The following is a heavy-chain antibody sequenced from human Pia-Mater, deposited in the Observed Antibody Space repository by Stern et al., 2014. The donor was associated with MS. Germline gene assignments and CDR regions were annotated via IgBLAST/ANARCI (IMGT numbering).Heavy chain of an antibody. CDR1: GGTFNGYA. J-gene: IGHJ6*02. CDR3: ARYGRPTDNYGLDV. D-gene: IGHD3-10*01. V-gene: IGHV1-69*01. Sequence: QVQLVQSGAEVKKPGSSVKVSCKASGGTFNGYAINWLRQAPGQGLEWMGGIIPIFGTANFAQKFQGRVTITADESTRTSSMELSSLRYDDTAVYYWARYGRPTDNYGLDVWGQGTTVTVSS. CDR2: IIPIFGTA.